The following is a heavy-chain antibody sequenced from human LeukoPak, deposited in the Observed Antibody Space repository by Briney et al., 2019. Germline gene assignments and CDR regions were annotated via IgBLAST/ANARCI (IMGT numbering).Heavy chain of an antibody. CDR1: GYSFTNYW. CDR2: IYPGDSDT. Sequence: GESLKISCKGSGYSFTNYWIGWVRQMPGKGLEWMGIIYPGDSDTRYSPSFQGQVTISADKSISTAYLQWSSLKASDTAMYYCARSMRPYCGGDCYFFDYWGQGILVTVSS. V-gene: IGHV5-51*01. D-gene: IGHD2-21*02. J-gene: IGHJ4*02. CDR3: ARSMRPYCGGDCYFFDY.